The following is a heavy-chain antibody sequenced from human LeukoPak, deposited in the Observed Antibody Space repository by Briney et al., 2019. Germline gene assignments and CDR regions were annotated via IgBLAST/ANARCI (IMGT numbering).Heavy chain of an antibody. CDR1: GGYFSGYY. V-gene: IGHV4-34*01. Sequence: SETLSLTCAVYGGYFSGYYWSWIRQPPGKGLEWIGEINHSGSTNYNPSLKSRVTISVDTSKNQFSLKLSSVTAADTAMYYCARLGCSSTSCYLSRMDVWGKGTTVTVSS. D-gene: IGHD2-2*01. CDR2: INHSGST. CDR3: ARLGCSSTSCYLSRMDV. J-gene: IGHJ6*04.